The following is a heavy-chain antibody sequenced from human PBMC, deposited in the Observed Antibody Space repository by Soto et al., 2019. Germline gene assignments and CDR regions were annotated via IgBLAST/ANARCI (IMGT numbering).Heavy chain of an antibody. CDR3: ARYLLTGTSLNYYYGMDV. Sequence: PSETLSLTCTVSCGSISSGDYYWSWIRQPPAKGLEWIGYIYYSGSTYYNPSLKSRVTISVDTSKNQFSLKLSSATAADTAVYYCARYLLTGTSLNYYYGMDVWGQGTTVTASS. D-gene: IGHD3-9*01. J-gene: IGHJ6*02. CDR1: CGSISSGDYY. CDR2: IYYSGST. V-gene: IGHV4-30-4*01.